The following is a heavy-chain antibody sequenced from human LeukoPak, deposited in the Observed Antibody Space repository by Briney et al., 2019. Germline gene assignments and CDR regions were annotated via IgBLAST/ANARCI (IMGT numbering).Heavy chain of an antibody. CDR2: IWYDGSNK. CDR3: ARDRDILTGYAFDY. V-gene: IGHV3-33*08. CDR1: GFTFSSYA. Sequence: PGGSLRLSCAASGFTFSSYAMSWVRQAPGKGLEWVAVIWYDGSNKYYADSVKGRFTISRDNSKNTLCLQMNSLRAEDTAVYYCARDRDILTGYAFDYWGQGTLVTVSS. D-gene: IGHD3-9*01. J-gene: IGHJ4*02.